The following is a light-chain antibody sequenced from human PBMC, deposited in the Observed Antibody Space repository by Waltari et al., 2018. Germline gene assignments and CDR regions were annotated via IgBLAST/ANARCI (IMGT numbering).Light chain of an antibody. Sequence: DIVMPQSPDSLAVSLGERATINCNSSQSVLYSSNNKNYLAWYQQKPGQPPKLLIYSASTRESGVPDRFSGSGSGTDFTLTISSLQAEDVAVYYCQQYYSTPPTFGQGTKVEIK. CDR3: QQYYSTPPT. CDR2: SAS. CDR1: QSVLYSSNNKNY. J-gene: IGKJ1*01. V-gene: IGKV4-1*01.